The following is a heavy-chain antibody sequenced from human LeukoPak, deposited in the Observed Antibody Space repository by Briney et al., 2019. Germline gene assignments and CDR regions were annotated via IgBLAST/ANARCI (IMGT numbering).Heavy chain of an antibody. CDR2: ISYDGSNK. CDR3: ARDFPLTTISDFLPDY. CDR1: GFTFSSYA. V-gene: IGHV3-30-3*01. Sequence: GGSLRLSCAASGFTFSSYAMHWVRQAPGKGLEWVAVISYDGSNKYYADSVKGRFTISRDNSKNTLYLQMNSLRAEDTAVYYCARDFPLTTISDFLPDYWGQGTLVTVSS. J-gene: IGHJ4*02. D-gene: IGHD1-1*01.